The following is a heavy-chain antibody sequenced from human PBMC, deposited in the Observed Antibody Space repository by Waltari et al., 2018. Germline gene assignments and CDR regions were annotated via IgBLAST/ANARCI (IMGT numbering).Heavy chain of an antibody. D-gene: IGHD3-16*01. CDR2: ISSSSSYI. CDR3: AREPGGDFDY. V-gene: IGHV3-21*01. CDR1: GFTFSSYI. J-gene: IGHJ4*02. Sequence: EVQLVESGGGLVKPGGSLRLSCAASGFTFSSYIMNWVRQAPGKGLDWVSSISSSSSYIYYADSVKGRFTISRDNAKNSLYLQMNSLRAEDTAVYYCAREPGGDFDYWGQGTLVTVSS.